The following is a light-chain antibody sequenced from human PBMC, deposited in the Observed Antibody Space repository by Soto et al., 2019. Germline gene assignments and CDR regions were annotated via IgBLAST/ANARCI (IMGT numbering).Light chain of an antibody. CDR1: QSISSW. CDR3: QQYNSSPFT. CDR2: KAS. V-gene: IGKV1-5*03. Sequence: DIQMTQSPSTLSASVGDRVTITCRASQSISSWLAWYHQKPGKAPKLLIYKASSLESGVPSRFSGSGSGTEFTLTISSLQPDDLATYYCQQYNSSPFTFGTGTKVDIK. J-gene: IGKJ3*01.